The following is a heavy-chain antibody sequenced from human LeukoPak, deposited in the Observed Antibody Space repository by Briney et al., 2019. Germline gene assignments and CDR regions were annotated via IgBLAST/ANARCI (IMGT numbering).Heavy chain of an antibody. CDR3: ARDLRSALIA. Sequence: GGSLRLSCAASGFTFRTSWMTWVRQAPGKGLEWAANLKPDGSEKNYVDSVKGRFTISRDNAENSLSLQMNSLRAEDTALYYCARDLRSALIAWGQGILVTVSS. J-gene: IGHJ5*02. CDR1: GFTFRTSW. D-gene: IGHD2/OR15-2a*01. CDR2: LKPDGSEK. V-gene: IGHV3-7*01.